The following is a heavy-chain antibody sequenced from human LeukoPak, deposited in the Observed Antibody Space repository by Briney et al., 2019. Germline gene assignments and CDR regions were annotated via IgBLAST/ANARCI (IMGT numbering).Heavy chain of an antibody. D-gene: IGHD2-8*02. CDR3: ARGWVVATGGFDM. CDR2: IYSGGPT. CDR1: GFTFSSYS. Sequence: GGSLRLSCAASGFTFSSYSMNWVRQAPGKGLEWVSVIYSGGPTYYADSVKGRFTISRDNSKNTVYLQMNSLRGEDTAVYFCARGWVVATGGFDMWGQGTMVTVSS. J-gene: IGHJ3*02. V-gene: IGHV3-53*01.